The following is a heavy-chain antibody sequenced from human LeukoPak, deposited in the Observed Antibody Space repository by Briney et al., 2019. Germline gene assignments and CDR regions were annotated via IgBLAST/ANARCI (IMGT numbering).Heavy chain of an antibody. CDR1: GYTFTSYY. Sequence: ASVKVSCKASGYTFTSYYMHWVRQAPGQGLEWMGIINPSGGSTSYAQKFQGRVTITTDESTSTAYMELSSLRSEDTAVYYCARDLTVTPFDYWGQGTLVTVSS. CDR2: INPSGGST. J-gene: IGHJ4*02. V-gene: IGHV1-46*01. D-gene: IGHD4-17*01. CDR3: ARDLTVTPFDY.